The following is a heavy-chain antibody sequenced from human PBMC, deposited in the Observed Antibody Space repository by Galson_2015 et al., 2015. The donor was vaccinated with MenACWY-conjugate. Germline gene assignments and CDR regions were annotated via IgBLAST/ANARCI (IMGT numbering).Heavy chain of an antibody. V-gene: IGHV3-30*02. Sequence: SLRLPCAPSGFTFSAYGMHWVRQAPGKGLEWLAFMRYDGSDGTYADSVKGRFIISRDDSRRTLSLQMNNLTTEDTAVYFCAKDKIYFGSGSYLYYFDYWGQGTLVTVSS. CDR1: GFTFSAYG. CDR2: MRYDGSDG. D-gene: IGHD3-10*01. CDR3: AKDKIYFGSGSYLYYFDY. J-gene: IGHJ4*02.